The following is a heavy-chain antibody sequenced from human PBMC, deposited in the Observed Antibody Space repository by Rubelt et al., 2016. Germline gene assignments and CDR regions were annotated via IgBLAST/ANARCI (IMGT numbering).Heavy chain of an antibody. CDR2: ISHGGIT. Sequence: QVQLQQWGAGLLKPSETLSLTCAFYGGSFSAYYWAWIRQPPGKGLEWIGEISHGGITNYKPSLKSRVTISLDTSKNQFSLMLTAMAVADTAVDYCAGATVTTVDWGQGTLVTVSS. D-gene: IGHD4-17*01. CDR1: GGSFSAYY. J-gene: IGHJ4*02. V-gene: IGHV4-34*01. CDR3: AGATVTTVD.